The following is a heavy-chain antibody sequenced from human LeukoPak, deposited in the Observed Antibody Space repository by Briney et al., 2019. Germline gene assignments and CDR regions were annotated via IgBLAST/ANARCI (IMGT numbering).Heavy chain of an antibody. Sequence: GGSLRLSCAASGLTSSRFALTWVRQAPGKGLEWLSAISGSGTNTYYADSVKGRFTISRDNAKNSLYLQMNSLRAEDSAVYYCTRETAFDFWGQGTVVTVSS. CDR2: ISGSGTNT. J-gene: IGHJ3*01. CDR1: GLTSSRFA. V-gene: IGHV3-23*01. CDR3: TRETAFDF.